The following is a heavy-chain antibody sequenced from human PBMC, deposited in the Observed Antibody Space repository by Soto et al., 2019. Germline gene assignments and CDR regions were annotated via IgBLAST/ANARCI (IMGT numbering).Heavy chain of an antibody. D-gene: IGHD2-15*01. J-gene: IGHJ4*02. CDR3: ARGEGSRLYYFDY. Sequence: PSETLSLTCAVYGGSFSGYYWSWIRQPPGKGLEWIGEINHSGSTNYNPSLKSRVTISVDTSKNQFSLKLSSVTAADTAVYYCARGEGSRLYYFDYWGQGTMVTVYS. CDR2: INHSGST. CDR1: GGSFSGYY. V-gene: IGHV4-34*01.